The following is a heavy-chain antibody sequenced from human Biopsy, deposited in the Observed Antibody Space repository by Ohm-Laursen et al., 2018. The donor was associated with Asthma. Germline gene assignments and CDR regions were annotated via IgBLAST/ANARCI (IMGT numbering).Heavy chain of an antibody. CDR2: INSVFGTT. V-gene: IGHV1-69*13. CDR1: GGTFNTYV. Sequence: GASVKASCKSLGGTFNTYVIGWVRQAPGQGIEWMGGINSVFGTTTYPQKFQDRVTITADDSTSTVYMELSSLRSEDMAVYYCARKAGSCISRTCYSLDFWGQGTLVTVSS. J-gene: IGHJ4*02. CDR3: ARKAGSCISRTCYSLDF. D-gene: IGHD2-2*01.